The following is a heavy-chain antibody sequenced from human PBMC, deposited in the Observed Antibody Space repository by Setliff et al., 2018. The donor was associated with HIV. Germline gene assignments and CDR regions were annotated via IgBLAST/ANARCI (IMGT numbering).Heavy chain of an antibody. D-gene: IGHD3-10*01. J-gene: IGHJ4*02. V-gene: IGHV3-21*04. CDR3: AKGAYYYESGSDYRDYLDY. CDR2: ISSSSSHI. Sequence: GGSLRLSCAASGFTFSDYTMNWVRQAPGKGLEWVSFISSSSSHIYYGDSVKGRFTISRDNAKNLLYLQMKSLRGEDTALYYCAKGAYYYESGSDYRDYLDYWGQGTLVTVSS. CDR1: GFTFSDYT.